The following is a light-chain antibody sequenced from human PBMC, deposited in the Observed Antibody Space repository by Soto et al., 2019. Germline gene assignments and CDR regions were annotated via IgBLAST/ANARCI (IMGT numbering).Light chain of an antibody. CDR2: DAS. V-gene: IGKV3-11*01. Sequence: EIVLTQSPATLSLSPGERATLSCRASQSVSSYFDWYQQKPGQAPRLLIYDASTRATGIPARFSGSGSGTDFTLTISSLEPDDFAVYYCQQRGNWPVTFGQGTRVDIK. J-gene: IGKJ1*01. CDR3: QQRGNWPVT. CDR1: QSVSSY.